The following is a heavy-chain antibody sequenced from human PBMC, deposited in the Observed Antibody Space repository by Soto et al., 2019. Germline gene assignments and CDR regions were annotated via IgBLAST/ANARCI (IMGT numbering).Heavy chain of an antibody. CDR3: AKGASYYYGSGSYRTFDY. D-gene: IGHD3-10*01. V-gene: IGHV4-39*01. J-gene: IGHJ4*02. CDR2: IYYSGST. CDR1: GGSISSSSYY. Sequence: LETLSLTCTVSGGSISSSSYYWGWIRQPPGKGLEWIGSIYYSGSTYYNPSLKSRVTISVDTSKNQFSLKLSSVTAADTAVYYCAKGASYYYGSGSYRTFDYWGQGTLVTVSS.